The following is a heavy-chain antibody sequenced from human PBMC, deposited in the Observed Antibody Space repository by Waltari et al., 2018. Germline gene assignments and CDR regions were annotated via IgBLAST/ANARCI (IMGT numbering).Heavy chain of an antibody. CDR2: MNGYGDKT. CDR1: GFIFNNYA. V-gene: IGHV3-23*01. J-gene: IGHJ5*02. D-gene: IGHD3-22*01. Sequence: EVQVLESGGGLVQPGGSLRLTCAASGFIFNNYAINWVRQAPVKGLEWSSGMNGYGDKTYDADSVKGRFTLSRDNSRNTLSLQMNSLRAEDTAVYYCAKAHFYDTSGYIEHWGQGTLVTVSS. CDR3: AKAHFYDTSGYIEH.